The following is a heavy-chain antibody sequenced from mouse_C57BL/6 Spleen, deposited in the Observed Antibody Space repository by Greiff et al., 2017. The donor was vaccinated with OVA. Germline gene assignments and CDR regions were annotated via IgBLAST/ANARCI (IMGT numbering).Heavy chain of an antibody. Sequence: VQLQQPGAELVKPGASVKLSCKASGYTFTSYWMHWVKQRPGQGLEWIGMIHPNSGSTNYNEKFKRKATLTVDKSSSTAYMQLSSLTTEDSAVYYGARSDYDDGGYAMDDWGQGTSVTVSS. J-gene: IGHJ4*01. V-gene: IGHV1-64*01. CDR1: GYTFTSYW. D-gene: IGHD2-4*01. CDR3: ARSDYDDGGYAMDD. CDR2: IHPNSGST.